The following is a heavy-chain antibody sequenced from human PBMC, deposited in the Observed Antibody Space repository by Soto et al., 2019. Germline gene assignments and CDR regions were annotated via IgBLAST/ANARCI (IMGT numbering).Heavy chain of an antibody. Sequence: GGSLRLSCAASGFTFSNYAMSWVRQAPGKGLEWVSAISGSGGSTYYADSVKGRFTISRDNSKNTLYLQMNSLRAEDTAVYYCAKDRLPYYDFWSGYFAYWGQGTLVTVSS. J-gene: IGHJ4*02. CDR3: AKDRLPYYDFWSGYFAY. D-gene: IGHD3-3*01. CDR1: GFTFSNYA. CDR2: ISGSGGST. V-gene: IGHV3-23*01.